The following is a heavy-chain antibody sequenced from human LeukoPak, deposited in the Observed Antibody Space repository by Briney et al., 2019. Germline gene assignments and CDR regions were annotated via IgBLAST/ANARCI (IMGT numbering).Heavy chain of an antibody. CDR2: ISAYNGNT. CDR3: ARDSSGDYGRGWFMDV. CDR1: GYTFTSYG. J-gene: IGHJ6*02. Sequence: ASVKVSCKASGYTFTSYGISWVRQAPGQGLEWMGWISAYNGNTNYAQKLQGRVTMTTDTSTSTAYMELRSLRSDDTAVYYCARDSSGDYGRGWFMDVWGQGTTVTVSS. D-gene: IGHD4-17*01. V-gene: IGHV1-18*01.